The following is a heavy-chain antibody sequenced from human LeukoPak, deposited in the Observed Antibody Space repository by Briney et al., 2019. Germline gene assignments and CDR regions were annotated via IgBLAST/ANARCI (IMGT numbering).Heavy chain of an antibody. D-gene: IGHD3-10*01. J-gene: IGHJ5*02. CDR1: GYTFNSFP. CDR2: INTYNGNT. Sequence: ASLKVSCKASGYTFNSFPITWVGQAPGQGLEWMGWINTYNGNTKYAQNLQGRVTMTTDTSTGTAYMELRSLRSDDTAVYYCARGGHDNWFDPWGQGTLVTVSS. V-gene: IGHV1-18*04. CDR3: ARGGHDNWFDP.